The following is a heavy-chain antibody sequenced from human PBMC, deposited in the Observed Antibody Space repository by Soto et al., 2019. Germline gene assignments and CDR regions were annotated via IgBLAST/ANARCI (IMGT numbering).Heavy chain of an antibody. CDR3: ARDRPHCTSTTCHRRGMDV. Sequence: SETLSLTCTVSGGSISGGDYYWSWIRQPPGKGLEWIGYIYYSGSTSYNPSLKSRVTISVDTSKNQFSLKLSSLTAADTAVYYCARDRPHCTSTTCHRRGMDVWGQGTTVTVSS. CDR1: GGSISGGDYY. D-gene: IGHD2-2*01. CDR2: IYYSGST. V-gene: IGHV4-30-4*01. J-gene: IGHJ6*02.